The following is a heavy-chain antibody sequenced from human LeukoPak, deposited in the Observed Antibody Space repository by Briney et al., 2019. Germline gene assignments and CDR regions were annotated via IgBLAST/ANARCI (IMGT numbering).Heavy chain of an antibody. CDR3: ASLGDYYDSSGYYLD. CDR1: GGTFSSYA. J-gene: IGHJ4*02. D-gene: IGHD3-22*01. V-gene: IGHV1-69*13. CDR2: IIPIFGTA. Sequence: SVKVSCKASGGTFSSYAISWVRQAPGQGLEWMGGIIPIFGTANYAQKFQGRVTITADESTSTAYMELSSLRSEDTAVYCCASLGDYYDSSGYYLDWGQGTLVTVSS.